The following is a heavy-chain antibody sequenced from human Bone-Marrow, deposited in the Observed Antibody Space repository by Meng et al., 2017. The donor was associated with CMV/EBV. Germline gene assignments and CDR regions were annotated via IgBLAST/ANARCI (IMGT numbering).Heavy chain of an antibody. V-gene: IGHV3-23*01. CDR3: ARDRSGYYSALDY. J-gene: IGHJ4*02. CDR1: GFTFSSYA. CDR2: ISGSGGST. D-gene: IGHD3-22*01. Sequence: GKSLKISCAASGFTFSSYAMSWVRQAPGKGLEWVSAISGSGGSTYYADSVKGRFTISRDNAKNSLYLQMNSLRAEDTAVYYCARDRSGYYSALDYWGQGTLVTFSS.